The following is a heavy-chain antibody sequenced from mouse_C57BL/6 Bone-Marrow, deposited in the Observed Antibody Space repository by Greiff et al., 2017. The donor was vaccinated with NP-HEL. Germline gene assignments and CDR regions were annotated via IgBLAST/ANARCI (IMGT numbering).Heavy chain of an antibody. V-gene: IGHV1-59*01. D-gene: IGHD1-1*01. CDR3: ANYYGSSPAWFAY. Sequence: QVQLQQSGAELVRPGTSVKLSCKASGYTFTSYWMHWVKQRPGQGLEWIGVIDPSDSYTNYNQKFKGKATLTVDTSSSTAYMQLSSLTSEDSAVYYCANYYGSSPAWFAYWGQGTLVTVSA. CDR1: GYTFTSYW. CDR2: IDPSDSYT. J-gene: IGHJ3*01.